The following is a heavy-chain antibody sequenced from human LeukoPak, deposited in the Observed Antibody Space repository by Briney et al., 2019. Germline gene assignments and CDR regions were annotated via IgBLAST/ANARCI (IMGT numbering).Heavy chain of an antibody. CDR1: GFNFSRYA. CDR3: AKDSAATVSTFDY. D-gene: IGHD4-17*01. V-gene: IGHV3-23*01. CDR2: ISGSGGST. Sequence: PGGSLRLSCAASGFNFSRYAMSWVRQAPGKGLEWVSAISGSGGSTYYADSVKGRFTISRDNSKNTLYLQMNSLRAEDTAVYYCAKDSAATVSTFDYWGQGTLVTVSS. J-gene: IGHJ4*02.